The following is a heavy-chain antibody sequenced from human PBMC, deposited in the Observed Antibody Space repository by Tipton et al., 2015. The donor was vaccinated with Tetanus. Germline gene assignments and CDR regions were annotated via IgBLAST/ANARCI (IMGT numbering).Heavy chain of an antibody. D-gene: IGHD3-22*01. CDR3: ARGYRSGYRDWYFDL. V-gene: IGHV4-59*01. Sequence: TLSLTCTVSGGSISSYYWSWIRQPPGKRLEWIGYIYYSGSTNYNPSLKSRVTISVDTSKNQFSLKLSSVTAADTAVYYCARGYRSGYRDWYFDLWGRGTLVTVSS. CDR2: IYYSGST. J-gene: IGHJ2*01. CDR1: GGSISSYY.